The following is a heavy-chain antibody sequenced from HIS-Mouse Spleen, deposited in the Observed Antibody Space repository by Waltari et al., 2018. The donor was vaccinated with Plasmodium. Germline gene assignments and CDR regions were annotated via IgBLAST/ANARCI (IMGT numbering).Heavy chain of an antibody. CDR2: IYPGDSDT. CDR1: VYSFPSYW. D-gene: IGHD7-27*01. J-gene: IGHJ4*02. CDR3: ARTGDPPHHYFDY. Sequence: EVQLVQSGAEVKKPGESLKIPCKGSVYSFPSYWIGWVRQMPGKGRAWMGIIYPGDSDTRYSPSFQGQVTISADKSISTAYLQWSSLKASDTAMYYCARTGDPPHHYFDYWGQGTLVTVSS. V-gene: IGHV5-51*01.